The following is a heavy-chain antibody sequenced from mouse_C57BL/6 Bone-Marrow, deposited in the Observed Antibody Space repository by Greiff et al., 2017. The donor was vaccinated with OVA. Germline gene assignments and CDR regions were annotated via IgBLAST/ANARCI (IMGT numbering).Heavy chain of an antibody. V-gene: IGHV5-12*01. CDR3: ARGLAWFAY. Sequence: EVQVVESGGGLVQPGGSLKLSCAASGFTFSDYYMYWVRQTPEKRLEWVAYISNGGGSTYYPDTVKGRFTISRDNAKNTLYLQMSRLKSEDTAMYYCARGLAWFAYWGQGTLVTVSA. J-gene: IGHJ3*01. CDR1: GFTFSDYY. CDR2: ISNGGGST.